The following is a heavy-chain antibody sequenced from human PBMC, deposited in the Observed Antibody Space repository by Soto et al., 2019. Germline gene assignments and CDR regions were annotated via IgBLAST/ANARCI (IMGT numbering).Heavy chain of an antibody. Sequence: PGGSLRLSCAASGFTFSSYGMHWVRQAPGKGLEWVAVIWYDGSNKYYADSVKGRFTISRDNSKNTLLLQMNSLGAEDTAVYYCAKDSNKYSSSLRGRYFDYWGQGIGVTASS. D-gene: IGHD4-4*01. CDR2: IWYDGSNK. J-gene: IGHJ4*02. V-gene: IGHV3-33*06. CDR3: AKDSNKYSSSLRGRYFDY. CDR1: GFTFSSYG.